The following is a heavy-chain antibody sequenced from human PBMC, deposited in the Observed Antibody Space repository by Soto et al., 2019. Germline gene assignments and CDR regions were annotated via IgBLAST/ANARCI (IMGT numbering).Heavy chain of an antibody. V-gene: IGHV1-3*01. D-gene: IGHD3-3*01. CDR1: GYTFTSYA. CDR2: INAGNGNT. Sequence: QVQLVQSGAEVKKPGASVKVSCKASGYTFTSYAMHWVRQAPGQRLEWMGWINAGNGNTKYSQKFQGRVTITRDTSASTAYIELSSLRSEDTAVYYCAREEKPGLIDYWGQGTLVTVSS. CDR3: AREEKPGLIDY. J-gene: IGHJ4*02.